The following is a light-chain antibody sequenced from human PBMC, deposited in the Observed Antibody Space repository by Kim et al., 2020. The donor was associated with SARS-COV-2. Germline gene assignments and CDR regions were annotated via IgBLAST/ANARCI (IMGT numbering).Light chain of an antibody. V-gene: IGKV3-15*01. CDR3: QQYNNWPPYT. Sequence: VSPGERATLSCRASQSVFSNLAWYQQKPGQAPRLLIYDASTRATDIPARFSGSGSGTEFTLTISSLQSEDFAVYYCQQYNNWPPYTFGQGTKLEI. CDR1: QSVFSN. CDR2: DAS. J-gene: IGKJ2*01.